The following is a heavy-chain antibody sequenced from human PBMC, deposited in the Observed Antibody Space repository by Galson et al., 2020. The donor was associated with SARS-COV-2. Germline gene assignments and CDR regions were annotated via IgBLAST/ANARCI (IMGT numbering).Heavy chain of an antibody. D-gene: IGHD3-10*01. J-gene: IGHJ4*02. Sequence: SETLSLTCNVSGGSISSSSYYCGWIRQPPGTGLEWIGRIYYSGSTYYNPSLKSRVTISVDTSKNQFSLKLSSVTAADTAVYYCARGIWFGEVYFDYWGQGTLVTVSS. CDR1: GGSISSSSYY. CDR3: ARGIWFGEVYFDY. CDR2: IYYSGST. V-gene: IGHV4-39*01.